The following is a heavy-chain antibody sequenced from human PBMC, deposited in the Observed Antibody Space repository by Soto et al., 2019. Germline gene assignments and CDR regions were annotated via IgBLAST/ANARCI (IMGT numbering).Heavy chain of an antibody. CDR2: IYSGGST. CDR1: GFTVSSNY. CDR3: ARDTYYKGVDV. V-gene: IGHV3-66*01. J-gene: IGHJ6*02. Sequence: EVQVVESGGGLVQPGGSLRLSCAASGFTVSSNYMTWVRQPPGKGLEWVSIIYSGGSTYYADSVKDRFTISRDNSKNTLYLQMNSLRAEDTAVYYCARDTYYKGVDVWGQGTTVTVSS.